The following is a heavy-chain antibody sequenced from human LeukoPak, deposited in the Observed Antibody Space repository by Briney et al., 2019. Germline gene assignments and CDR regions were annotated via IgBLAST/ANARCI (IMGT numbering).Heavy chain of an antibody. D-gene: IGHD5/OR15-5a*01. V-gene: IGHV4-30-4*01. CDR2: IYYSGST. Sequence: PSETLSLTCTVSGGSISSGDYYWSWIHQPPGKGLEWIGYIYYSGSTYYNPSLKSRVTISVDTSKNQFSLKLSSVTAADTAVYYCARFYERLKHFDYWGQGTLVTVSS. J-gene: IGHJ4*02. CDR1: GGSISSGDYY. CDR3: ARFYERLKHFDY.